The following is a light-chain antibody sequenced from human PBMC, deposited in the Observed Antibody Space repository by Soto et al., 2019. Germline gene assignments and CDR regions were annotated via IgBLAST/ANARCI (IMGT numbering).Light chain of an antibody. CDR3: QQYGNSPVT. Sequence: DIVLTQSPGTLSLSPGERAALSCRASQSITSSYLAWYQQKPGQAPRLLIYGTSTKATGISDRFSGSGSGTDFTLTISRLDPEDFAVHYCQQYGNSPVTFGGGTKVEIK. V-gene: IGKV3-20*01. CDR2: GTS. CDR1: QSITSSY. J-gene: IGKJ4*01.